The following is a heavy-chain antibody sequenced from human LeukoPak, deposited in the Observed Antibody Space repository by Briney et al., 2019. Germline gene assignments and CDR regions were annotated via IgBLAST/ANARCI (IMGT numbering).Heavy chain of an antibody. J-gene: IGHJ4*02. CDR1: GITFSSYA. Sequence: GGSLRLSCAASGITFSSYAMSWVRQAPGKGLEWVSGISGSGGSTYYADSVKGRFSISRDNSKNTLYLQMNSLRAEDTAVYYCAKINQPHYFDSSGYYYHFDYWGQGTLVTVSS. D-gene: IGHD3-22*01. V-gene: IGHV3-23*01. CDR2: ISGSGGST. CDR3: AKINQPHYFDSSGYYYHFDY.